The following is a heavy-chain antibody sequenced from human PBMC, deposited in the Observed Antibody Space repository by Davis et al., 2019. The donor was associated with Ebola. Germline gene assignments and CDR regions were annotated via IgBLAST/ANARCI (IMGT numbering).Heavy chain of an antibody. J-gene: IGHJ4*02. CDR1: EYTFTSYD. CDR3: ARAQFPTTSDH. V-gene: IGHV1-18*01. D-gene: IGHD1-1*01. CDR2: INPHNGNT. Sequence: AASVKVSCKASEYTFTSYDINWVRQAPGQGLEWMGWINPHNGNTNYAQNVQGRVTMTTDTSTSTAYMEVGSLRSDDTAVYYCARAQFPTTSDHWGQGTLVTVSS.